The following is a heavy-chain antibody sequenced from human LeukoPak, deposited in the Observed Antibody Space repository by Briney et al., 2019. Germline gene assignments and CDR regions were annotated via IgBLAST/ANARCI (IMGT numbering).Heavy chain of an antibody. Sequence: SGGSLRLSCAASGFTFSSYWMSWVRQAPGKGLEWVANIRHDGSEKHYVDSVKGRFTISRDNAKNSLYLQMNSLRAEDTAVYYCTAGALVYWGRGTLINVSS. V-gene: IGHV3-7*01. CDR1: GFTFSSYW. D-gene: IGHD3-3*02. CDR2: IRHDGSEK. CDR3: TAGALVY. J-gene: IGHJ4*02.